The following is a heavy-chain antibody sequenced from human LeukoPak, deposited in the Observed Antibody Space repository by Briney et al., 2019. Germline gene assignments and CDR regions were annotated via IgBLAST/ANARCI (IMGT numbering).Heavy chain of an antibody. J-gene: IGHJ2*01. CDR1: GFTFSSYW. CDR3: ARAGGTAGSNWYFDL. Sequence: GGSLRLSCAASGFTFSSYWMHWVRQAPGKGLVWVSRINSDGSSTSYADSVKGRFTISRDNAKNTLYLQMNSLRAEDTAVYYCARAGGTAGSNWYFDLWGRGTLVTVSS. CDR2: INSDGSST. D-gene: IGHD6-13*01. V-gene: IGHV3-74*01.